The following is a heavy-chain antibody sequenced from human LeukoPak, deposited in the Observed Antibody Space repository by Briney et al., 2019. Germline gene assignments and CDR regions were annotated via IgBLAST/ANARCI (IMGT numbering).Heavy chain of an antibody. CDR1: GGSISSYY. D-gene: IGHD6-19*01. J-gene: IGHJ6*03. Sequence: PSETLSLTCTVSGGSISSYYWSWIRQPPGKGLEWIGYIYYSGSTNYNPSLKSRVTISVDTSKNQFSLKLSSVTAADTAVYYCARGSSLAVAGKAYYYYYMDVWGKGTTVTISS. CDR3: ARGSSLAVAGKAYYYYYMDV. V-gene: IGHV4-59*01. CDR2: IYYSGST.